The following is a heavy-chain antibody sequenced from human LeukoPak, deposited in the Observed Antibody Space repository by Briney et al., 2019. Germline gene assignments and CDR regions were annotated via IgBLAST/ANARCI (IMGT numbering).Heavy chain of an antibody. D-gene: IGHD3-22*01. CDR3: VRDDYDSSTYYGAFCFDP. CDR2: IYTNENT. CDR1: GVSIRSGSFY. V-gene: IGHV4-61*02. J-gene: IGHJ5*02. Sequence: PSETLSLTCTVSGVSIRSGSFYWSWIRQPAGKGLEWIGRIYTNENTYYNPSLKSRVSMSVDTSKNQFSLNLSSVTAADTAVYYCVRDDYDSSTYYGAFCFDPWGQGILVTVAS.